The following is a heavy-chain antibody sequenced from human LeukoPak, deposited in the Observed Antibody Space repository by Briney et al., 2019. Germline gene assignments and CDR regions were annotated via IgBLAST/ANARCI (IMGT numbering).Heavy chain of an antibody. V-gene: IGHV4-61*02. J-gene: IGHJ6*03. CDR3: ARGTYYQDSSGYSYYHHYYMDV. Sequence: SETLSLTCTVSGDSISSGGYYWSWIRQATGKGLEWFGRISSSVSTNYNPSLKSRVPISVDTPNNQFPLKLSSVTAADTAVYYCARGTYYQDSSGYSYYHHYYMDVWGKGTTVTVSS. D-gene: IGHD3-22*01. CDR1: GDSISSGGYY. CDR2: ISSSVST.